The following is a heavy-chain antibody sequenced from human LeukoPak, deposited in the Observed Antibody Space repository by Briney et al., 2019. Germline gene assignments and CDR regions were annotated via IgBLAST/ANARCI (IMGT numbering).Heavy chain of an antibody. Sequence: SEALSLTCTVSGGSISSYYWSWIRQPPGKGLEWIGYIYYSGSTNYNPSLKSRVTISVDTSKNQFSLKLSSVTAADTAVYYCARHSEQQLDFDYWGQGTLVTVSS. J-gene: IGHJ4*02. CDR1: GGSISSYY. V-gene: IGHV4-59*08. CDR3: ARHSEQQLDFDY. D-gene: IGHD6-13*01. CDR2: IYYSGST.